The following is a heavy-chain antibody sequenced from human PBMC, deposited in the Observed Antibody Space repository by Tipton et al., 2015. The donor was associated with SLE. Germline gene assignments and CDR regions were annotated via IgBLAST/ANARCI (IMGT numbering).Heavy chain of an antibody. CDR1: GFTFSSYG. CDR3: ARGGRRDFDL. CDR2: IRYDGSNK. V-gene: IGHV3-30*02. Sequence: SLRLSCAASGFTFSSYGMHWVRQAPGKGLEWVAFIRYDGSNKYYAYSVKGRFTISRDNSKNTLYLQMNSLRAEDTAVYYCARGGRRDFDLWGRGTLVTVSS. J-gene: IGHJ2*01. D-gene: IGHD1-26*01.